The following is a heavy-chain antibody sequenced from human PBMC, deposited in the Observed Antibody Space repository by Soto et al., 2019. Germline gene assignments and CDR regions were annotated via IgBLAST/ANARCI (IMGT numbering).Heavy chain of an antibody. V-gene: IGHV3-49*04. CDR2: IRSKAYGGTT. Sequence: PGGSLRLSCTASGFTFYDYTLSWVRQAPGKGLEWVGFIRSKAYGGTTEYAASVKGRFTISRDDSKSIAYLQMNSLKTEDTAVYYCTAGKLYPSLDFDYWGQGTLVTASS. D-gene: IGHD2-8*01. CDR3: TAGKLYPSLDFDY. CDR1: GFTFYDYT. J-gene: IGHJ4*02.